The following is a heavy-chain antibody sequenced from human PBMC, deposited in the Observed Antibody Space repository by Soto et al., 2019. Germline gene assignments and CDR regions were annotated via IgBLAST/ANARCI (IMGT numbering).Heavy chain of an antibody. CDR2: IYYTGTT. Sequence: QVQLQESGPGLVKPSETLSLTCTVSGGSINTYYWTWIRQSPGKGLEWIGYIYYTGTTNYNPSLKSRXXIXVXKSKNQFSLKLNSVTAADTAVYYCARDAPSSTYYDNWGQGILVTVSS. CDR3: ARDAPSSTYYDN. J-gene: IGHJ4*02. CDR1: GGSINTYY. D-gene: IGHD6-13*01. V-gene: IGHV4-59*01.